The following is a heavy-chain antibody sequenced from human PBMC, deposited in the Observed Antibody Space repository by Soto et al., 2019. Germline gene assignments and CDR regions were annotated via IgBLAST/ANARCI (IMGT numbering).Heavy chain of an antibody. CDR2: IRHDGSND. Sequence: QLHLVKSGGGVVQPGASVRLSCEASGFTFSAFGMHWVRQAPGKGLEWVAGIRHDGSNDYYSDFAKGRLTMSRDNSRDILYLQINSLGADDLAVYYCASVNTVRSWDYDGMDIWGQGTTGTVSS. D-gene: IGHD3-10*01. J-gene: IGHJ6*02. V-gene: IGHV3-33*03. CDR3: ASVNTVRSWDYDGMDI. CDR1: GFTFSAFG.